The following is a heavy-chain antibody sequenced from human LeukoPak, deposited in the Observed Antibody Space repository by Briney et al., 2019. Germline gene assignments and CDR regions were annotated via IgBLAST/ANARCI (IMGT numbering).Heavy chain of an antibody. Sequence: SETLSLTCAVYGGSFSGYYWSWIRQPPGKGLEWIGNIYYSGLTYYNPSLKSRVTISIDTSKNQFSLNLSSVTAADTAVYYCARDSLPDYGGAVFGWIDPWGQGTLVTVSS. V-gene: IGHV4-34*11. CDR3: ARDSLPDYGGAVFGWIDP. J-gene: IGHJ5*02. CDR1: GGSFSGYY. CDR2: IYYSGLT. D-gene: IGHD4-23*01.